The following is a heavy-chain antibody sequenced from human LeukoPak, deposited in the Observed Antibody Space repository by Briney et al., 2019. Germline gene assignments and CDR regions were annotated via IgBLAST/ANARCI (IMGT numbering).Heavy chain of an antibody. Sequence: SGGSLRLSCAASGFTFSSYAMSWVRQAPGKGLEWVSAISGSGGSTYYADSVKGRFTISRDNSKNTLYLQMNSLRAEDTAVYYCARGESGSGSYFYYYYGMDVWGQGTTVTVSS. D-gene: IGHD3-10*01. V-gene: IGHV3-23*01. CDR3: ARGESGSGSYFYYYYGMDV. CDR2: ISGSGGST. CDR1: GFTFSSYA. J-gene: IGHJ6*02.